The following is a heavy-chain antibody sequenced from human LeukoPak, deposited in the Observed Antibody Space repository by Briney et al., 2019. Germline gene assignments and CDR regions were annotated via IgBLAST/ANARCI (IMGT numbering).Heavy chain of an antibody. V-gene: IGHV5-51*01. CDR3: ARGAYGSGSYYNYYGMDV. Sequence: PGASLKISYKGSGSSFSNRWIGWGRPLPGKGLEWMGIIYPDDSDTIYSPSFEGQVTISADKSISTAYLQWSSLKASDTAMYYCARGAYGSGSYYNYYGMDVWGQGTTVTVSS. CDR2: IYPDDSDT. CDR1: GSSFSNRW. D-gene: IGHD3-10*01. J-gene: IGHJ6*02.